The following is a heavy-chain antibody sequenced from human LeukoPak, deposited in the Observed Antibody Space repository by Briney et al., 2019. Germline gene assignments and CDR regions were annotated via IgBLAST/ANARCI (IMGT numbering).Heavy chain of an antibody. CDR2: IIPILGIA. CDR3: ASRYSSSWNN. D-gene: IGHD6-13*01. CDR1: GGTFSSYA. V-gene: IGHV1-69*04. J-gene: IGHJ4*02. Sequence: SVKVSCKASGGTFSSYAISWVRQAPGQGLEWMGRIIPILGIANYAQKFQGRVTITADKSTSTAYMELSSLRSEDTAAYYCASRYSSSWNNWGQGTLVTVSS.